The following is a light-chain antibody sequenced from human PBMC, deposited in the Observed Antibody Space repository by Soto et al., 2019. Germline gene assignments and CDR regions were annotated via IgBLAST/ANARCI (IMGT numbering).Light chain of an antibody. V-gene: IGLV2-23*03. CDR3: CSYAGSSTFWV. CDR1: SSDVGSYNL. J-gene: IGLJ1*01. Sequence: QSVLTQPASVSGSPGQSITISGTGTSSDVGSYNLVSWYQQHPGKAPKLMIYEGSKRPSGVSNRFSGSKSGNTASLTISGLQAEDEADYYCCSYAGSSTFWVFGTGTKVTVL. CDR2: EGS.